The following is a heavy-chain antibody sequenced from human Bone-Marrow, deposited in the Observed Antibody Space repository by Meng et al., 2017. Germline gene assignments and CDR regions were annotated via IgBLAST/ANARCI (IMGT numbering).Heavy chain of an antibody. D-gene: IGHD3-10*01. CDR1: GFTVSSNY. CDR2: IYSGGST. Sequence: GESLKISCAASGFTVSSNYMSWVRQAPGKGREWVSVIYSGGSTYYADSVKGRFTISRHNSKNTLYLQMNSLRAEDTAVYYCARGGFQVNGLLWFGELWYYFDYWGQGTLVTVS. J-gene: IGHJ4*02. CDR3: ARGGFQVNGLLWFGELWYYFDY. V-gene: IGHV3-53*04.